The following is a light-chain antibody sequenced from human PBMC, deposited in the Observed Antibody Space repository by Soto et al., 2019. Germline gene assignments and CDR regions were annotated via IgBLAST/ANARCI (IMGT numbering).Light chain of an antibody. Sequence: IPLTQSPATVSVSPGETVTLSCRASQNIYSNLGWYQQRPGQAPRLIIYRASTRATGIPARFSGSGSGTEFTLTINSLQSEDVAVYYCQQDHNLWAFGRGTKVDIK. V-gene: IGKV3-15*01. CDR2: RAS. CDR1: QNIYSN. CDR3: QQDHNLWA. J-gene: IGKJ1*01.